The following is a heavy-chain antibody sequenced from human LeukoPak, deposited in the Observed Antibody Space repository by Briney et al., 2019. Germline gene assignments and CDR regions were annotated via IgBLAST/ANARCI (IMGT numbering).Heavy chain of an antibody. J-gene: IGHJ5*02. CDR1: GSSFTSYW. V-gene: IGHV5-10-1*01. CDR3: GRLTMGSSSNENNWFDP. Sequence: PGASLKISCKGSGSSFTSYWISWVRQLPGKGLEWMGRIDPSDSYTNYSPSFQGHVTISADKSISTAYLQWSSLKASDTAMYYCGRLTMGSSSNENNWFDPWGQGTLVTVSS. D-gene: IGHD3-10*01. CDR2: IDPSDSYT.